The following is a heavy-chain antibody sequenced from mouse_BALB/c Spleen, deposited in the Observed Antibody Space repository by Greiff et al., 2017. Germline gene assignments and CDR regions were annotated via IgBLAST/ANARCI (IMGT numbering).Heavy chain of an antibody. CDR1: GFNLKDYY. Sequence: VQLQQSGAELVRSGASVKLSCTASGFNLKDYYMHWVKQRPEQGLEWIGWIDPENGDTEYAPKFQGKATMTADTSSNTAYLQLSSLTSEDTAVYYCNAGGYDDAMDYWGQGTSVTVSS. CDR3: NAGGYDDAMDY. D-gene: IGHD2-2*01. CDR2: IDPENGDT. J-gene: IGHJ4*01. V-gene: IGHV14-4*02.